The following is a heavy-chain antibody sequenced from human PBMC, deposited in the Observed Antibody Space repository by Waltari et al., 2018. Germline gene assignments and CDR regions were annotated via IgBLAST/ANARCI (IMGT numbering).Heavy chain of an antibody. J-gene: IGHJ3*02. Sequence: EVQLWESGGGLVQPGGSLRLSCAASGFTFSSYALNWFRQAPGKGLEWVSGFHSGGNTYYADFVKGRFTISRDNSKNTLYVQMNSLRAEDTAVYYCAREVRGVLDGFDIWGQGTMVTVSS. CDR1: GFTFSSYA. CDR2: FHSGGNT. D-gene: IGHD3-10*01. CDR3: AREVRGVLDGFDI. V-gene: IGHV3-23*03.